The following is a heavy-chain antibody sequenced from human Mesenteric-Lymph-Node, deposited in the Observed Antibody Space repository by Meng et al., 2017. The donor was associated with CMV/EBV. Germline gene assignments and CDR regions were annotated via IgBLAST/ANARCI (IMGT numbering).Heavy chain of an antibody. J-gene: IGHJ4*02. CDR2: IISDGSST. CDR1: GFTFSSYW. Sequence: LRLSCAASGFTFSSYWMHWVRQAPGKGLMWVSRIISDGSSTIYADSVKGRFTISRDNAKNTLYLQMNSLRAEDTAVYYCARDHEGLDYWGQGPLVTVSS. CDR3: ARDHEGLDY. V-gene: IGHV3-74*01.